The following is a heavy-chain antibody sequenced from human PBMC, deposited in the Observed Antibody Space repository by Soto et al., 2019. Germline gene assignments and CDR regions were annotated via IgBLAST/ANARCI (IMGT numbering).Heavy chain of an antibody. Sequence: GGSLRLSCAASGFTFSSYSMNWVRQAPGKGLEWVSSISSSSSYIYYADSVKGRFTISRDNAKNSLYLQMNRLRAEDTAVYYCARDGRGGSSADNWLDPWGEGTLVTVYS. D-gene: IGHD2-15*01. CDR3: ARDGRGGSSADNWLDP. CDR2: ISSSSSYI. CDR1: GFTFSSYS. V-gene: IGHV3-21*01. J-gene: IGHJ5*02.